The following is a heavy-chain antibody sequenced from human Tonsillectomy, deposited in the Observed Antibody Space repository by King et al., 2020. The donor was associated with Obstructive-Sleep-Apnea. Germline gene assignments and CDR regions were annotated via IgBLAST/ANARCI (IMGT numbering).Heavy chain of an antibody. CDR2: ISSSSSYI. J-gene: IGHJ4*02. CDR3: ARDVLIPGYSSPNDC. D-gene: IGHD6-13*01. Sequence: VQLVESGGGLVKPGGSLRLSCAASGFTFSSYTMNWVRQAPGKGLEWVSSISSSSSYIYHGDSVKGRFTISRDNAKNSLYLQMNSLRVEDTAVYYCARDVLIPGYSSPNDCWGQGTLVTVSS. V-gene: IGHV3-21*01. CDR1: GFTFSSYT.